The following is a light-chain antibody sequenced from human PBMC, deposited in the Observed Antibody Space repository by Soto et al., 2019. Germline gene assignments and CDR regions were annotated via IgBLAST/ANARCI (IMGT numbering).Light chain of an antibody. V-gene: IGKV1-5*03. J-gene: IGKJ2*01. CDR2: KAS. CDR1: QSISPW. Sequence: DIQMTQSPSTLSASVGYRVTITCRASQSISPWLAWYQQKPGKAPKILIYKASSLESGVPSRFSGSDSGTEFTLTISSLQPDDFATYYCQQYKTYSRTFGQGTKLEIK. CDR3: QQYKTYSRT.